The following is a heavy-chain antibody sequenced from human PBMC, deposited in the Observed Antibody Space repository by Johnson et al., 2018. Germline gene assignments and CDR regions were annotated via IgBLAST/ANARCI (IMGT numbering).Heavy chain of an antibody. CDR2: IWYDGSNK. J-gene: IGHJ6*02. D-gene: IGHD3-10*01. V-gene: IGHV3-33*01. CDR3: TREVGFGEYYGMDV. Sequence: QVQLVESGGGVVQHGRSLRLSCAASGFTFSSYGMHWVRQAPGKGLEWVAVIWYDGSNKYYADSVKGRFTISRDNSKNPLYLQMNSLRAEDTAVYYCTREVGFGEYYGMDVWGQGTTVTVSS. CDR1: GFTFSSYG.